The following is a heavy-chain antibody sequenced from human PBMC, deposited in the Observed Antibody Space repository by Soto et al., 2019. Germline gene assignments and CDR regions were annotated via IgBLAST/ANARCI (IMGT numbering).Heavy chain of an antibody. J-gene: IGHJ1*01. Sequence: GASLXLSCVASGFTFGIYNMDWVRQAPGKGPEWVSSIISGSGSKYYADPLKGRFTISRDNAKNALYLQMNSLRVEDTAIYYYHQDLHWGQGTRFTVPS. CDR1: GFTFGIYN. D-gene: IGHD2-2*01. CDR2: IISGSGSK. V-gene: IGHV3-21*01. CDR3: HQDLH.